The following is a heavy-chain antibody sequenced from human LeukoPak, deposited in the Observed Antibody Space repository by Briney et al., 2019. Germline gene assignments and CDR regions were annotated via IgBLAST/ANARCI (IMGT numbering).Heavy chain of an antibody. CDR3: ARQITFGGVYYFDY. J-gene: IGHJ4*02. CDR1: GYSFTSYW. V-gene: IGHV5-51*01. Sequence: GESLKISCKGSGYSFTSYWIGWVRQMPGKGLEWMGIINPGDFETRYSPSFQGQVTISVDKSISTAYLQWSSLKASDTAMYYCARQITFGGVYYFDYWGQGTLVTVSS. CDR2: INPGDFET. D-gene: IGHD3-16*01.